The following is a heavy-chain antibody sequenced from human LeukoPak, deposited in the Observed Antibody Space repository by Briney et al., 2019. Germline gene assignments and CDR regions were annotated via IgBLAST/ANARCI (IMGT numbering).Heavy chain of an antibody. Sequence: ASVKVSCKASGGTFSSYAISWVRQAPGQGLEWMGWISAYNGNTNYAQKFQGRVTMTEDTSTDTAYMELSSLRSEDTAVYYCATGPQWYYDSSGYPLDYWGQGTLVTVSS. CDR2: ISAYNGNT. V-gene: IGHV1-18*01. D-gene: IGHD3-22*01. CDR1: GGTFSSYA. CDR3: ATGPQWYYDSSGYPLDY. J-gene: IGHJ4*02.